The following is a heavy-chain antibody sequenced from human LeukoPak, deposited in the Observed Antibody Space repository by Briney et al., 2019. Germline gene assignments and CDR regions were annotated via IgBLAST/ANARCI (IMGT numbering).Heavy chain of an antibody. Sequence: SETLSLTCTVSGGSITSYYWSWIRQPPGKGLEWIGYIYYSGSTNYNPSLKSRVTISVDTSKNQFSLKLSSVAAADTAVYYCAGTPHNYDSSGYLLAYWGQGTLVTVSS. CDR1: GGSITSYY. CDR3: AGTPHNYDSSGYLLAY. V-gene: IGHV4-59*12. D-gene: IGHD3-22*01. CDR2: IYYSGST. J-gene: IGHJ4*02.